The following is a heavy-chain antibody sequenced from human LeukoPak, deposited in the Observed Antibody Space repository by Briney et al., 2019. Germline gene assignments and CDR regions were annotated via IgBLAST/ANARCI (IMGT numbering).Heavy chain of an antibody. Sequence: ASVKVSCKASGYTFTSYYMHWVRQAPGQGLEWMGIINPSGGSTSYAQKFQGRVTMTRDTSTSTVYMELSSLRSEDTAVYYCARAYSSSRYLSGYYGMDVWGQGTTVTVSS. V-gene: IGHV1-46*01. CDR1: GYTFTSYY. D-gene: IGHD6-13*01. J-gene: IGHJ6*02. CDR2: INPSGGST. CDR3: ARAYSSSRYLSGYYGMDV.